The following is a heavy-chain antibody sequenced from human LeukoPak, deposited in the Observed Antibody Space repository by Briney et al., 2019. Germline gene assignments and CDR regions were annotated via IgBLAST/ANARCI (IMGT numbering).Heavy chain of an antibody. J-gene: IGHJ4*02. CDR1: GGSFSGYY. V-gene: IGHV4-34*01. D-gene: IGHD3-9*01. CDR3: GRGSCDLLPGYYIRTPNKFAY. CDR2: INHSGSA. Sequence: SETLSLTCAVYGGSFSGYYWSWIRQPPGKGLGWIGEINHSGSATYHPSLKSRVTISVETSKNQFSRKRTGGASADTPGYYCGRGSCDLLPGYYIRTPNKFAYCGQGTLVTVSS.